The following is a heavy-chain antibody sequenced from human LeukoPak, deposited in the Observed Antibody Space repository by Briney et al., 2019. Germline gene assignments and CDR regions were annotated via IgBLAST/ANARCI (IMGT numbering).Heavy chain of an antibody. D-gene: IGHD1-14*01. CDR2: IYYSGST. CDR3: ARDNPPEAFDI. V-gene: IGHV4-59*01. J-gene: IGHJ3*02. CDR1: GGSISSYY. Sequence: PSETLSLTCTVSGGSISSYYWSWIRQPPGKGLEWIGYIYYSGSTNYNPSLKSRVTISVDTSKNQFSLKLSSVTAADTAVYYCARDNPPEAFDIWGRGTRVTVSS.